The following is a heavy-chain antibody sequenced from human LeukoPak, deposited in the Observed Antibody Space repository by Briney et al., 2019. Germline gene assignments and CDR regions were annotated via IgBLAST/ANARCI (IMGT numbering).Heavy chain of an antibody. CDR1: GFTFSSYS. Sequence: GGSLRLSCAASGFTFSSYSMNWVRQAPGKGLEWVSSISSSSSYIYYADSVKGRFTISRDNAKNSLYLQMNSLRAEDTAVYYCARGRGIAVAGTSVIDYWGPGTLVTVSS. CDR2: ISSSSSYI. V-gene: IGHV3-21*01. D-gene: IGHD6-19*01. CDR3: ARGRGIAVAGTSVIDY. J-gene: IGHJ4*02.